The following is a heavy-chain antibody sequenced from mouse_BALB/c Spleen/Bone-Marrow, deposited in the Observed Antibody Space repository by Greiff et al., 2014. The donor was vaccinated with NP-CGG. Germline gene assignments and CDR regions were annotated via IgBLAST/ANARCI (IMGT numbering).Heavy chain of an antibody. CDR3: ARNYYGSFAY. CDR2: ISTGGST. Sequence: EVKVEESGGDLVKPGGSLKPSCAAPGFTFSNYALSWVRQTPEKRLEWVASISTGGSTYYLDSVKGRFTISRDSARNILYLQMSSLRSEDTAMYYCARNYYGSFAYWGQGTLVTVSA. D-gene: IGHD1-1*01. V-gene: IGHV5-6-5*01. J-gene: IGHJ3*01. CDR1: GFTFSNYA.